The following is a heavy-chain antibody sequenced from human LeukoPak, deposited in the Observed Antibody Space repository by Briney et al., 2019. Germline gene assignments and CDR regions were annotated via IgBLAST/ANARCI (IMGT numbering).Heavy chain of an antibody. CDR3: AREKEVGAGTLMFYYYYYGMDV. J-gene: IGHJ6*02. V-gene: IGHV1-18*01. D-gene: IGHD6-19*01. CDR1: GYTFTNYG. Sequence: ASVKVSCKASGYTFTNYGIIWARQAPGQGLEWMGWISAYNGNTNYAQKLQGRVTMTTDTSTSTAYMELRSLRSDDTAVYYCAREKEVGAGTLMFYYYYYGMDVWGQGTTVTVSS. CDR2: ISAYNGNT.